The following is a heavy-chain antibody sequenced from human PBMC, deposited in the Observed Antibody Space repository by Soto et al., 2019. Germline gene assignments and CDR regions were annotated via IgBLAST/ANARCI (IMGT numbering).Heavy chain of an antibody. CDR3: ARHSLAIRKNNWFDP. D-gene: IGHD3-3*02. Sequence: SETLSLTCTVSVGSIISSDFYWGWVRQPPGKGLEWIGSIFYLGSSYYNPSLKSRVTMSVDTSKNQFSLRLRSVTAADTALYFCARHSLAIRKNNWFDPWGQGIMVSVSS. V-gene: IGHV4-39*01. CDR1: VGSIISSDFY. CDR2: IFYLGSS. J-gene: IGHJ5*02.